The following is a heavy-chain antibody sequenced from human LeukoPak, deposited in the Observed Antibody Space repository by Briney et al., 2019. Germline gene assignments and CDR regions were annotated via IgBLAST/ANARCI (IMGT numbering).Heavy chain of an antibody. J-gene: IGHJ4*02. CDR2: ISYIGST. Sequence: SETLSLTCTVSGGSISSYYWSWIRQPPGKGLEWIGYISYIGSTNYSPSLKSRVTISVDTSKNQFSLKVSSVTAADTAVYYCARSGSWTLNFDSWGRGTLVTVSS. D-gene: IGHD6-13*01. V-gene: IGHV4-59*01. CDR3: ARSGSWTLNFDS. CDR1: GGSISSYY.